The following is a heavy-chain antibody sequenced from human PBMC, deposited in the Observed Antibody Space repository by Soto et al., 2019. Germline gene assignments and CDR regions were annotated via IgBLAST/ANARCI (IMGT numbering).Heavy chain of an antibody. Sequence: ASVKVSCKASGYTFTGYYMHWVRQAPGQGLEWMGWINPNSGGTNYAQKFQGWVTMTRDTSISTAYMELSRLRSDDTAVYYCARSRYAAGKNWFDPWGQGTLVTSP. D-gene: IGHD6-13*01. V-gene: IGHV1-2*04. CDR3: ARSRYAAGKNWFDP. CDR1: GYTFTGYY. CDR2: INPNSGGT. J-gene: IGHJ5*02.